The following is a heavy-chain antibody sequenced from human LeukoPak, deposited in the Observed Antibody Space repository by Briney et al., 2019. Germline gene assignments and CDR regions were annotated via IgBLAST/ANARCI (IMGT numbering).Heavy chain of an antibody. CDR3: ARSQLGMFDAFDI. J-gene: IGHJ3*02. CDR2: IYPGDSDT. Sequence: GESLKISCKGSGYSFTTYWIGWVRQMPGKGPEWMGIIYPGDSDTRYSPSFQGQVTISADKSISPAYLQWSSLKASDAAMYYCARSQLGMFDAFDIWGQGTMVTVSS. CDR1: GYSFTTYW. V-gene: IGHV5-51*01. D-gene: IGHD7-27*01.